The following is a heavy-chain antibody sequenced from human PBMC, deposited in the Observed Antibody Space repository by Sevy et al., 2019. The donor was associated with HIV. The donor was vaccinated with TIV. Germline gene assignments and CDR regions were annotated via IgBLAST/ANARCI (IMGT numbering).Heavy chain of an antibody. D-gene: IGHD2-15*01. CDR1: GFTFSSYA. CDR3: AKSIVYCSGGSCYPLD. CDR2: ISGSGGST. V-gene: IGHV3-23*01. J-gene: IGHJ4*02. Sequence: GGSLRLSCAASGFTFSSYAMSWVRQAPGKGLEWVSAISGSGGSTYYADSVKGRFTISRDNSKNTLYLQMNSLRAEDTAVYYCAKSIVYCSGGSCYPLDWGQGTLVTVSS.